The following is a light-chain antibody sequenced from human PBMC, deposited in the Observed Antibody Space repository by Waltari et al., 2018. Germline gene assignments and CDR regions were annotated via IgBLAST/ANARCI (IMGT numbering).Light chain of an antibody. Sequence: QSALTQPASVSGSPGQSITISCTGPSSDVGGSNYVSWYQQHPGKAPRLMISDVNKRPSGVSNRFSGSKSDNTASLTISGLQAEDEAHYYCTSFTSSSTILFGGGTKLTVL. CDR2: DVN. V-gene: IGLV2-14*01. J-gene: IGLJ2*01. CDR3: TSFTSSSTIL. CDR1: SSDVGGSNY.